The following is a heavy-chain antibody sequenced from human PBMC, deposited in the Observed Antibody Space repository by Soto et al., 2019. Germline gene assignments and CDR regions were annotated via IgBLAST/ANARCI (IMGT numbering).Heavy chain of an antibody. J-gene: IGHJ6*02. CDR1: WFTFSGSA. D-gene: IGHD5-18*01. CDR2: IRSKANSYAT. CDR3: TRLKDTAMVTLNYYYYYGMDV. Sequence: VGSLRLSCAASWFTFSGSAMHWVRQASGKGLEWVGRIRSKANSYATAYAASVKGRFTISRDDSKNTAYLQMNSLKTEDTAVYYCTRLKDTAMVTLNYYYYYGMDVWGQGTTVTVSS. V-gene: IGHV3-73*01.